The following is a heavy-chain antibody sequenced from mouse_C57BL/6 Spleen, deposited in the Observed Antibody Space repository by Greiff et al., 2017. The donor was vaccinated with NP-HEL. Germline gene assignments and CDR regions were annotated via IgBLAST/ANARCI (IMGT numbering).Heavy chain of an antibody. V-gene: IGHV1-53*01. CDR2: INPSNGGT. Sequence: VQLQQPGTELVKPGASVKLSCKASGYTFTSYWMHWVKQRPGQGLEWIGNINPSNGGTNYNEKFKSKATLTVDKSSSTAYMQLSSLTSEDSAVYYCARLGYYGSFWYFDVWGTGTTVTVSS. CDR3: ARLGYYGSFWYFDV. J-gene: IGHJ1*03. D-gene: IGHD1-1*01. CDR1: GYTFTSYW.